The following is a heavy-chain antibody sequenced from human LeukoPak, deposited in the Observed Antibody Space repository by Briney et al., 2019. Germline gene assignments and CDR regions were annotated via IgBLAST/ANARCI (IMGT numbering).Heavy chain of an antibody. CDR1: GGTFSSYT. Sequence: RASVKVSCKASGGTFSSYTISWVRQAPGQGLERMGRIIPILGIANYAQKFQGRVTITADKSTSTAYMELSSLRSEDTAVYYCATPLDYGDFYYYYGMDVWGQGTTVTVSS. J-gene: IGHJ6*02. V-gene: IGHV1-69*02. CDR3: ATPLDYGDFYYYYGMDV. CDR2: IIPILGIA. D-gene: IGHD4-17*01.